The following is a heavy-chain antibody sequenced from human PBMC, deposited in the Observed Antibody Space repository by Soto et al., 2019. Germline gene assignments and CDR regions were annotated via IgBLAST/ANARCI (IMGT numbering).Heavy chain of an antibody. V-gene: IGHV3-48*01. D-gene: IGHD6-13*01. CDR2: IGSGSSTI. J-gene: IGHJ5*02. CDR3: ARVALAAGGPGS. CDR1: GFSFSSYS. Sequence: EVQLVESGGGLVQPGGSLRLSCVASGFSFSSYSMNWVRQSPGKGLEWVSYIGSGSSTIYYADSVKGRFTISRDNAKNSRYLQMNSLRGEDTALYYCARVALAAGGPGSWGQGTLVTVSS.